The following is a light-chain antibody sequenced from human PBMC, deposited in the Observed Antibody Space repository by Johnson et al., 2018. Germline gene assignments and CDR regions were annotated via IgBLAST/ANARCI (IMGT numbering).Light chain of an antibody. J-gene: IGLJ1*01. Sequence: QSVLTQPPSVSAAPGQKVTISCSGSSSNIGNNYVSWYQQLPGTAPKLLIYENNKLPSGIPDRSSGSKSGTSATLGITGLQTGAEADYYCGTWDSSLSAGNVFGTGTKVTVL. CDR2: ENN. V-gene: IGLV1-51*02. CDR3: GTWDSSLSAGNV. CDR1: SSNIGNNY.